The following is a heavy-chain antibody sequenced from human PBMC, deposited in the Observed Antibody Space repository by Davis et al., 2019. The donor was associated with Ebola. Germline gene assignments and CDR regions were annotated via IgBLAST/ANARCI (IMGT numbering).Heavy chain of an antibody. CDR1: GGPTRSYH. Sequence: MPSGTPSPPFPLPGGPTRSYHWSWVRQPPGKGLEWIGYIYYSGSTYYNPSLKSRVTISVDTSKNQFSLKLSSVTAADTAVYYCAGSSSSWWYYFDYWGQGTLVTVSS. J-gene: IGHJ4*02. V-gene: IGHV4-59*08. CDR2: IYYSGST. CDR3: AGSSSSWWYYFDY. D-gene: IGHD6-13*01.